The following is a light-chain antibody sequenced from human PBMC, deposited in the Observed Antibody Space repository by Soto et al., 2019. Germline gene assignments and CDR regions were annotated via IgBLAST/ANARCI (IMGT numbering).Light chain of an antibody. CDR2: GIS. Sequence: EMVMTQSPAILSVSPGASATLSCRASQSVNSNYLAWYQQHPGQPPRLIIYGISTRATGIPARFSGSGSGTEFSLTISSLQSEDVSVYYCQQYSKWPITLVQGTRLEI. CDR3: QQYSKWPIT. V-gene: IGKV3-15*01. J-gene: IGKJ5*01. CDR1: QSVNSN.